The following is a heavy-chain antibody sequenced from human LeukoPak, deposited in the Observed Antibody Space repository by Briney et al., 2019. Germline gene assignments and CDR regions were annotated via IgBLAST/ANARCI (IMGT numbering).Heavy chain of an antibody. CDR1: GFTFSRYA. J-gene: IGHJ4*02. Sequence: GGSLRLSCAASGFTFSRYAMTWVRQAPGKGLEWISTISVSGGRIHYADAVNGRFTISRDKSKNTLYLQMNSLRAEDTAVYYCARDLDYWGQGTLVTVSS. V-gene: IGHV3-23*01. CDR2: ISVSGGRI. CDR3: ARDLDY.